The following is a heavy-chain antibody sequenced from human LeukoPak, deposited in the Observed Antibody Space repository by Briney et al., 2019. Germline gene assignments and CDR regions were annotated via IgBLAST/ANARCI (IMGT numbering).Heavy chain of an antibody. CDR3: ASSYYYGSGSYYNRNYYYGMDV. V-gene: IGHV3-7*03. CDR1: GFTFSSYW. CDR2: IKQDGSEK. D-gene: IGHD3-10*01. J-gene: IGHJ6*04. Sequence: GGSLRLSCAASGFTFSSYWMSWVRQAPGKGLEWVANIKQDGSEKYYVDSVKGRFTISRDNAKNSLYLQMNSLRAEDTAVYYCASSYYYGSGSYYNRNYYYGMDVWGKGTTITVSS.